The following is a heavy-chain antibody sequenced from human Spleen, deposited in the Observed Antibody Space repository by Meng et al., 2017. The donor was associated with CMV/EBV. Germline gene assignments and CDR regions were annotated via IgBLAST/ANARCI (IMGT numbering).Heavy chain of an antibody. V-gene: IGHV3-74*01. CDR1: GFPFSDYW. J-gene: IGHJ5*02. CDR3: AREYAIGLYGLSP. D-gene: IGHD2-8*01. Sequence: GESLKISCTASGFPFSDYWMHWVRQVPGKGLAWVSRIRGDGSSISYADSVKGRFTVSRDNARNTMSLPMSSLRVEDTAVYYCAREYAIGLYGLSPWGQGTMVTVSS. CDR2: IRGDGSSI.